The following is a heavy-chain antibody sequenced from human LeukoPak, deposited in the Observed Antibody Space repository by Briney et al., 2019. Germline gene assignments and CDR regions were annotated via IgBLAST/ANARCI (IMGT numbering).Heavy chain of an antibody. CDR1: GFSFSSYG. V-gene: IGHV3-30*18. D-gene: IGHD3-3*01. Sequence: PGGSLRLSCAASGFSFSSYGMHWVRQAPGKGLEWVAVISYDGSDRYYVDSVKGRFTISRDNSKNTLCLQMNSLRAEDTAVYYCAKSLYNFWSGYTRTPEGYWGQGTLVTVSS. CDR3: AKSLYNFWSGYTRTPEGY. CDR2: ISYDGSDR. J-gene: IGHJ4*02.